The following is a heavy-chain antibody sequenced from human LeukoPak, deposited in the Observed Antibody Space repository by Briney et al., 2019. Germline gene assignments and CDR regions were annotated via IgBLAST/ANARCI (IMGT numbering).Heavy chain of an antibody. D-gene: IGHD4-17*01. J-gene: IGHJ6*04. CDR3: ARLHDYAFRYYYYGMDV. V-gene: IGHV4-31*03. CDR2: IYYSGST. CDR1: GGSISSGGYY. Sequence: SQTLSLTCTVSGGSISSGGYYWSWIRQHPGKGLEWIGYIYYSGSTYYNPSLKSRVTISVDTSKNQFSLKLSSVTAADTAVYYCARLHDYAFRYYYYGMDVWGKGTTVTVSS.